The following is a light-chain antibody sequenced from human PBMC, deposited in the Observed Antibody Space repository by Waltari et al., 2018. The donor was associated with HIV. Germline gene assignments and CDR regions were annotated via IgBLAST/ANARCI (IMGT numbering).Light chain of an antibody. CDR3: GTWDSSLSAV. J-gene: IGLJ3*02. Sequence: QSVLTQPPSVSAAPGQTVTISCSGSSSNIGSHSVSWYQQLPGTAPKLLIYDNNKRPSGIPDRFSGSKSGTSATVGITGLQTGDEAGYYCGTWDSSLSAVFGGGTKLTVL. CDR2: DNN. CDR1: SSNIGSHS. V-gene: IGLV1-51*01.